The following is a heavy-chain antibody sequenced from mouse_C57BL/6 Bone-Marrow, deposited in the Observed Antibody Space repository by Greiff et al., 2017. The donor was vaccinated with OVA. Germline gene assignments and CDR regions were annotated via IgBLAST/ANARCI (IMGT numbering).Heavy chain of an antibody. CDR1: GFSLTSYG. CDR2: IWSGGST. D-gene: IGHD2-3*01. J-gene: IGHJ3*01. CDR3: ARGSYDGYYSWFAY. Sequence: VKLQQSGPGLVQPSQSLSITCTVSGFSLTSYGVHWVRQSPGKGLEWLGVIWSGGSTDYNAAFISRLSISKDNSKSQVFFKMNSLQADDTAIYYCARGSYDGYYSWFAYWGQGTLVTVSA. V-gene: IGHV2-2*01.